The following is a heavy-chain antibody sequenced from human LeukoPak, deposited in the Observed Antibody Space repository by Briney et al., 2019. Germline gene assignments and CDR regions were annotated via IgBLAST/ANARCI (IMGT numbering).Heavy chain of an antibody. V-gene: IGHV5-51*01. CDR1: GYSFTSYW. CDR3: ARLPGRYYYDSSGYYSTSYYFDY. Sequence: PWESLKTSCKGSGYSFTSYWIGWVPQMPGKGLEWMGIIYPGDSDTRYSPSFQGQVTISADKSISTAYLQWSSLKASDTAMYYCARLPGRYYYDSSGYYSTSYYFDYWGQGTLVTVSS. D-gene: IGHD3-22*01. CDR2: IYPGDSDT. J-gene: IGHJ4*02.